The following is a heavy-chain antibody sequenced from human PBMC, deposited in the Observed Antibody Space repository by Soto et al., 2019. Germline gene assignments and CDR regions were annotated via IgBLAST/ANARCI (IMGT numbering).Heavy chain of an antibody. J-gene: IGHJ4*02. CDR3: ARKDIAGNSVDF. D-gene: IGHD6-13*01. CDR1: GYSFTTYW. V-gene: IGHV5-51*01. CDR2: IYPGDSDT. Sequence: GESLKISCKASGYSFTTYWIGWVRQMPGKGLEWMGIIYPGDSDTRYSPSFQGQVTISADKSISTAYLQWSSLKASDSALFYCARKDIAGNSVDFWGQGTLVTVSS.